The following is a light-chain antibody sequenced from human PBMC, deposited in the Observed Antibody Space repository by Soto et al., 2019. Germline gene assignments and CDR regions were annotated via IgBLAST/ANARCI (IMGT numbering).Light chain of an antibody. V-gene: IGKV1-6*01. J-gene: IGKJ1*01. Sequence: IQMTQSPSSSSASVGDRVTITCRASQGIRSDLGWYQQKPGEVPRLLIYNASTLQSGVPSRFSGSASGAVFTLTISSLQPEDSATYYCLHDYNYPQTFGQGTKVDXK. CDR3: LHDYNYPQT. CDR1: QGIRSD. CDR2: NAS.